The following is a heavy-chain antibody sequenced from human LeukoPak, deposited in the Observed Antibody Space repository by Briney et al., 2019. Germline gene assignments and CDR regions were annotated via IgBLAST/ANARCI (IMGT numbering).Heavy chain of an antibody. J-gene: IGHJ6*02. Sequence: GGSLRLSCAASGFTFSSYAMSWVRQAPGKGLEWVSAISGSGGSTYYADSVKGRFTISRDNSKNTLYLQMNSLRAEDTAVYYCAKAIRGQDEFGEFLIKYYYYYYGMDVWGQGTTVTVSS. D-gene: IGHD3-10*01. CDR2: ISGSGGST. CDR3: AKAIRGQDEFGEFLIKYYYYYYGMDV. CDR1: GFTFSSYA. V-gene: IGHV3-23*01.